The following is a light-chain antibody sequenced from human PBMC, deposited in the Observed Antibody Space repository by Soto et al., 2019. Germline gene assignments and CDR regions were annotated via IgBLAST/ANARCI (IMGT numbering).Light chain of an antibody. CDR1: SGHSNYA. CDR2: LNRDGSH. J-gene: IGLJ2*01. Sequence: QSVLTQSPSASASLGASVKLTCTLSSGHSNYAIAWHQQQPEKGTRYLMKLNRDGSHSKGDGIPNRFSGSSSGAERYITSSSLQSEDESYYYCQSWGNGIVIFGGGTKLTVL. V-gene: IGLV4-69*01. CDR3: QSWGNGIVI.